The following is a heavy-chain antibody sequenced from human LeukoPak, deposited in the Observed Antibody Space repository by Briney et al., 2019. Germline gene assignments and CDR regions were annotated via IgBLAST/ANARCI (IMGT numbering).Heavy chain of an antibody. CDR3: TGGGYYFDY. CDR1: GGSFSGYY. D-gene: IGHD3-22*01. CDR2: INHSGST. V-gene: IGHV4-34*01. Sequence: SETLSLTCAVYGGSFSGYYWSWIRQPPGKGLEWIGEINHSGSTNYNPSLMSRVTISVDTSKNQFSLKLSSVTAADTAVYYCTGGGYYFDYWGQGDLVTVSS. J-gene: IGHJ4*02.